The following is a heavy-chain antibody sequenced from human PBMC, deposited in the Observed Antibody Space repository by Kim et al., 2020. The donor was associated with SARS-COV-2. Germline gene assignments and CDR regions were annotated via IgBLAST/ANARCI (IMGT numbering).Heavy chain of an antibody. V-gene: IGHV4-34*01. CDR3: ARRFGRYFDWLSRAFDY. CDR1: GGSFSGYY. Sequence: ETLSLTCAVYGGSFSGYYWSWIRQPPGKGLEWIGEINHSGSTNYNPSLKSRVTISVDTSKNQFSLKLSSVTAADTAVYYCARRFGRYFDWLSRAFDYWGQGTLVTVSS. D-gene: IGHD3-9*01. J-gene: IGHJ4*02. CDR2: INHSGST.